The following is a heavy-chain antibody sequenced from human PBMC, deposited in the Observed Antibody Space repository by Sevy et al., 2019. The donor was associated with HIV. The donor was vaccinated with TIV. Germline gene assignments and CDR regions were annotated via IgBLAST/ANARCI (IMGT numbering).Heavy chain of an antibody. D-gene: IGHD1-26*01. J-gene: IGHJ6*02. V-gene: IGHV1-24*01. CDR3: ATSVGATSGGYYYGMDV. Sequence: ASVKVSCKVSGYTLTELSMHWVRQAHGKGLEWMGGFDPEDGETIYAQKFQGRVTMTEDTSTDTAYMELSSLRSEDTAVYYCATSVGATSGGYYYGMDVWGQGTTVTVSS. CDR1: GYTLTELS. CDR2: FDPEDGET.